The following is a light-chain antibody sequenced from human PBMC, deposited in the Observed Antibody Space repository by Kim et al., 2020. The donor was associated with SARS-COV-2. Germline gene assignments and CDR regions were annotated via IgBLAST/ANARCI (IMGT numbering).Light chain of an antibody. CDR3: QTWGTGIHVV. Sequence: VKLTCTLSSGHSSYAIAWHQQQPEKGPRYLMKLNSDGSHSKGDGIPDRFSGSSSGAERYLPISSLQSEDEADYYCQTWGTGIHVVFGGGTQLTVL. CDR1: SGHSSYA. CDR2: LNSDGSH. V-gene: IGLV4-69*01. J-gene: IGLJ2*01.